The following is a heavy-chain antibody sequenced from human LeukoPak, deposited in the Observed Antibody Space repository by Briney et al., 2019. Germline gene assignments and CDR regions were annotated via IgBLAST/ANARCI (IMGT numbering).Heavy chain of an antibody. V-gene: IGHV1-18*01. CDR3: ATATQPRGYFLH. J-gene: IGHJ1*01. Sequence: GASVKASCKASGYTSTTYSLAWVRQAPGQSLEWMGWISVNNGGTNYAQSFQDRVTLTRDTSTNTAYLELRSLRSDDTAIIYCATATQPRGYFLHWGQGTLVTVSS. CDR1: GYTSTTYS. D-gene: IGHD2-2*01. CDR2: ISVNNGGT.